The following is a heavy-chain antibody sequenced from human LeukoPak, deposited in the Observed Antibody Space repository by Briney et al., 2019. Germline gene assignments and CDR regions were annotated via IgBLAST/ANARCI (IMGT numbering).Heavy chain of an antibody. V-gene: IGHV3-48*02. Sequence: RGSLRLSCAASGFTFSRYSMNWVRQAPGKGLEWVSYISSGSTAIYYADSVKGRFTISRDNAKNSLYLQMNSLRDEDTALYYCARDPSAFDIWGQGTMVTVSS. CDR2: ISSGSTAI. CDR1: GFTFSRYS. CDR3: ARDPSAFDI. J-gene: IGHJ3*02.